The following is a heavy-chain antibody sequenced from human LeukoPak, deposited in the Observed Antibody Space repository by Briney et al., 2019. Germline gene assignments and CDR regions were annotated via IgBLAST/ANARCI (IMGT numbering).Heavy chain of an antibody. Sequence: GGSLRLSCVASGFTVSSNYMSWVRQAPGKGLEWVATVSYDGTDTSYADSVKGRFAIFRDNSKNTLYLQMNSLRTEDTAVYYCVRVSGFCTNGVCPSFDPWGQGTLVTVSS. D-gene: IGHD2-8*01. CDR3: VRVSGFCTNGVCPSFDP. CDR2: VSYDGTDT. J-gene: IGHJ5*02. CDR1: GFTVSSNY. V-gene: IGHV3-30*09.